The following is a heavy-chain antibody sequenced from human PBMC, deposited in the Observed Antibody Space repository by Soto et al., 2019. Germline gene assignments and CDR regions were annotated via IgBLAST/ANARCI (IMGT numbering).Heavy chain of an antibody. CDR2: IKSKTDGGTT. CDR1: GFTFTNAW. V-gene: IGHV3-15*07. D-gene: IGHD3-22*01. CDR3: TTDSYSTIIIVRFDY. J-gene: IGHJ4*01. Sequence: GAVRRSWAACGFTFTNAWMYWLHQARRKGLEWVGRIKSKTDGGTTDYAEPVKGRFAISRDDSNNMVYLQMNSLKIEDTAVYYCTTDSYSTIIIVRFDYWGHGTLVTVSS.